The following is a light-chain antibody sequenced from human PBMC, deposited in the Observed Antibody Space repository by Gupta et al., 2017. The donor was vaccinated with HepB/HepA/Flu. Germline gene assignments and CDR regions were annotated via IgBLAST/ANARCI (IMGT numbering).Light chain of an antibody. V-gene: IGKV3-11*01. J-gene: IGKJ4*01. CDR2: DAS. CDR1: QSVGSY. Sequence: EIVLTQSPATLSLSPGERATLSCRASQSVGSYLAWYHQKPGQAPRLLVFDASNRATGIPARFSGSGSGTDFTLTISSLEPEDFAVYYCQQRVKWPRTFGGGTKVEIK. CDR3: QQRVKWPRT.